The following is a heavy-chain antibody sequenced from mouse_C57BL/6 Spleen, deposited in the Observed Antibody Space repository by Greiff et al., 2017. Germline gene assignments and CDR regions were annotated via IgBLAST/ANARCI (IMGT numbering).Heavy chain of an antibody. CDR2: INPNYGTT. CDR1: GYSFTDHN. J-gene: IGHJ3*01. Sequence: VQLKESGPELVKPGASVKISCKASGYSFTDHNMNWVKQSSGKSLEWIGIINPNYGTTTYNQKFKGRATLTVDQSSSTAYMQLNSLTSDDSAVYYCARSRSYASNPWLAYWGQGTLVTVSA. V-gene: IGHV1-39*01. D-gene: IGHD2-5*01. CDR3: ARSRSYASNPWLAY.